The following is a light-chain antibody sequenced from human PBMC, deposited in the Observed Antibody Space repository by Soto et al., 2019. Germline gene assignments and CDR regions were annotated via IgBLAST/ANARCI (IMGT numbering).Light chain of an antibody. Sequence: DIQMTQSPPTLSASVGDRVTITCRASQSIRHYLAWYQQMPGKAPKLLIYGASTLQSGVPSRFSGSGSGTGFTLRISSLQPDDFGTYFCQHHNSYSQTFGQGTKVEIK. V-gene: IGKV1-5*01. J-gene: IGKJ1*01. CDR1: QSIRHY. CDR3: QHHNSYSQT. CDR2: GAS.